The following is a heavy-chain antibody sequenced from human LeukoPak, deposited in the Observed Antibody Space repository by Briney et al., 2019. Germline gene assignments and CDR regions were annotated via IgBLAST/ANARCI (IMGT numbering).Heavy chain of an antibody. Sequence: SETLSLTCTVSGGSISSYYWSWIRQPPGKGLEWIGYIYYSGSTNYNPSLKSRVTISVDTSKNQFSLKLSPVTAADTAVYYCARRVNYYGSGSFGWFDPWGQGTLVTVSS. CDR2: IYYSGST. J-gene: IGHJ5*02. V-gene: IGHV4-59*08. CDR3: ARRVNYYGSGSFGWFDP. D-gene: IGHD3-10*01. CDR1: GGSISSYY.